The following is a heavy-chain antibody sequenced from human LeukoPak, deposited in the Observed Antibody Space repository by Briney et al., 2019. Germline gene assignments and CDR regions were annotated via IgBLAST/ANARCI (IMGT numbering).Heavy chain of an antibody. V-gene: IGHV5-51*01. J-gene: IGHJ5*01. CDR2: IYPADSDT. Sequence: GESLKISCKASGYTFTDYWIGWVRQMPGKGLEWMGFIYPADSDTRYSPSFQGQVTISADKSSITAYLQWSSLKASDTAMYYCARSYTSGWYSRANNWFDSWGQGTLVTVSS. D-gene: IGHD6-13*01. CDR3: ARSYTSGWYSRANNWFDS. CDR1: GYTFTDYW.